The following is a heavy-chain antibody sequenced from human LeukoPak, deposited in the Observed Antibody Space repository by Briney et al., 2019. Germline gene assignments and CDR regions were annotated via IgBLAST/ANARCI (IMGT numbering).Heavy chain of an antibody. CDR3: ARWLDGGYYEVSDCFHP. J-gene: IGHJ5*02. CDR1: GGSFSGYY. CDR2: INHSGST. D-gene: IGHD3-10*01. Sequence: SSETLSLTCAVYGGSFSGYYWSWIRQPPGKGLEWIGEINHSGSTNYNPSLKSRVTISVDTSKNQFSLKLSSVTAAHTAVYYCARWLDGGYYEVSDCFHPWGQGTVVTVSS. V-gene: IGHV4-34*01.